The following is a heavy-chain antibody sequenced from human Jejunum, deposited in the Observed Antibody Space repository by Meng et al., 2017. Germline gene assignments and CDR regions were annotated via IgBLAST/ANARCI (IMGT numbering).Heavy chain of an antibody. CDR1: GFSLSTTGGG. D-gene: IGHD6-13*01. CDR3: TRRPGIAKNWCDP. J-gene: IGHJ5*02. Sequence: QIILKPSGLTRVKPKQPLRLTCTFSGFSLSTTGGGVGWIRQPPGKALEWLALIYWDDDKRYSPSLRSRLTITKDTSKNQVVLTMTNMDPVDTATYYCTRRPGIAKNWCDPWGQGTLVTVSS. V-gene: IGHV2-5*02. CDR2: IYWDDDK.